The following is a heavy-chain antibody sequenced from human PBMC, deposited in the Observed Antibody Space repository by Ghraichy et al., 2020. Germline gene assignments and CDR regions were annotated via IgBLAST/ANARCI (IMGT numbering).Heavy chain of an antibody. D-gene: IGHD3-3*01. V-gene: IGHV4-39*07. Sequence: SETLSLTCTVSGGSISSSTYYWGWIRQPPGKGLEWIGSISYSGSTYYNPSLKSRVTISVDTSKNQFSLKLSSVTAADTAVYYCARDQGLRLLEWYRNNFFDPGGKGTLVTVSS. CDR3: ARDQGLRLLEWYRNNFFDP. J-gene: IGHJ5*02. CDR2: ISYSGST. CDR1: GGSISSSTYY.